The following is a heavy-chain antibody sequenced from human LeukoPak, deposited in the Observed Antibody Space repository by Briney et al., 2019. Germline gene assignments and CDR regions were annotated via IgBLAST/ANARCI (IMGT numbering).Heavy chain of an antibody. V-gene: IGHV4-39*07. Sequence: KPSETLSLTRTVSGGSISGSSYYWGWIRQPPGKGLEWIGEINHSGSTNYNPSLKSRVTISVDTSKNQFSLKLSSVTAADTAVYYCARVWGYSYATHIDYWGQGTLVTVSS. J-gene: IGHJ4*02. D-gene: IGHD5-18*01. CDR2: INHSGST. CDR1: GGSISGSSYY. CDR3: ARVWGYSYATHIDY.